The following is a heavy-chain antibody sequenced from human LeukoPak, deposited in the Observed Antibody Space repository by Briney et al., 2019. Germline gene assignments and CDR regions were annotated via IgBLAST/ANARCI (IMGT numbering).Heavy chain of an antibody. D-gene: IGHD3-16*01. CDR3: ARWGSLYNFDY. CDR2: LNWSGGNT. J-gene: IGHJ4*02. CDR1: GFTFDDYG. Sequence: GGSLRLSCAAPGFTFDDYGMTWVRQAPGKGREWVSGLNWSGGNTRYADPVKGRFTISRDNAKKSLYLQMNSLRAEDTALYYCARWGSLYNFDYWGQGTLVTVSS. V-gene: IGHV3-20*04.